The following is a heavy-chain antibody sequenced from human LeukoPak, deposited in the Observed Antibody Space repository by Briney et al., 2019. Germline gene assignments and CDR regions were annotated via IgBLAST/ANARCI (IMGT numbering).Heavy chain of an antibody. V-gene: IGHV3-23*01. CDR2: IRDSGGST. Sequence: GGSLRLSCAASGFSFSSYAMSWVRQAPGKGLEWVPAIRDSGGSTYYADSVKGRFTISRDNSQNTLNLQMNSLRAEDTAIYYCAKAGDATSPGGSIDSWGQGSLVTVSS. D-gene: IGHD3-16*01. J-gene: IGHJ4*02. CDR3: AKAGDATSPGGSIDS. CDR1: GFSFSSYA.